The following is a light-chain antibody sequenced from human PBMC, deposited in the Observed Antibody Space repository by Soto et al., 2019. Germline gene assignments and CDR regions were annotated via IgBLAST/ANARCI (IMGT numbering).Light chain of an antibody. CDR3: LQYYITPRT. CDR1: QSVLYNSNNKNY. Sequence: DIVMTQSPDSLAVSLGERATINCESSQSVLYNSNNKNYLAWYQQKPGESPKLLVYWASTRESGVPDRFSGSGSGTHFTLTISSLQAEDVAVYYCLQYYITPRTFGQGTKVEIK. CDR2: WAS. V-gene: IGKV4-1*01. J-gene: IGKJ1*01.